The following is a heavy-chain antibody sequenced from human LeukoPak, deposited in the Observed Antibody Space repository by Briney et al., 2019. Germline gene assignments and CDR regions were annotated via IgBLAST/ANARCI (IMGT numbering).Heavy chain of an antibody. CDR1: GGSISSGDYY. Sequence: PSQTLSLTCTVSGGSISSGDYYWSWIRQPPGKGLEWIGYIYYSGSTYYNPSLKSRVTISVDTSKSQFSLKLSSVTAADTAVYYCASEISGSFRFDPWGQGTLVTVSS. V-gene: IGHV4-30-4*01. D-gene: IGHD1-26*01. CDR2: IYYSGST. J-gene: IGHJ5*02. CDR3: ASEISGSFRFDP.